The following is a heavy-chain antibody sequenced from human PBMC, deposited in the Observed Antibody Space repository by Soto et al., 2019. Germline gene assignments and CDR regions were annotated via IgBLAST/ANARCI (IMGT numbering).Heavy chain of an antibody. V-gene: IGHV4-39*01. CDR3: AKRRAYYPFDP. CDR1: GGSISSSGYY. D-gene: IGHD3-10*01. Sequence: SETLSLTCTVSGGSISSSGYYWGWLRQPPGRGLEWIGTIYSSGSTYYNPSLRSRVTMSVDTSRNQFSLNLNSVTAADTAVYYCAKRRAYYPFDPWGQGALVTVSS. CDR2: IYSSGST. J-gene: IGHJ5*02.